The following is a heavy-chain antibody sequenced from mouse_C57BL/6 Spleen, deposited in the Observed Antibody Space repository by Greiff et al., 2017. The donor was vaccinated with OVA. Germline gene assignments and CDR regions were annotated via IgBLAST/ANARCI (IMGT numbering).Heavy chain of an antibody. V-gene: IGHV1-59*01. CDR2: IDPSDSYT. CDR3: ARGLRLGTTVPFDY. D-gene: IGHD1-1*01. CDR1: GYTFTSYW. Sequence: QVQLQQPGAELVRPGTSVKLSCKASGYTFTSYWMHWVKQRPGQGLEWIGVIDPSDSYTNYNQKFKGKATLTVDTSSSTAYMQLSSLTSEDSAVYYCARGLRLGTTVPFDYWGQGTTLTVSS. J-gene: IGHJ2*01.